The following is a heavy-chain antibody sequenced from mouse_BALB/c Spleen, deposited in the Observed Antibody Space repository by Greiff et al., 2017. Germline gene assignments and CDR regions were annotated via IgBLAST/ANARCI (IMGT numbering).Heavy chain of an antibody. CDR1: GFCLTSYG. D-gene: IGHD1-2*01. CDR2: IWSGVHT. J-gene: IGHJ4*01. CDR3: ARQLLRLLCDGE. Sequence: VMLVESGPGLVQPSQSLSITCTFSGFCLTSYGVHWERHSPGKGLEWLGVIWSGVHTDYNAAFISRLSIIKDNSKSQVFFKMNSLQADDTAIYYSARQLLRLLCDGEGGQGTSVTVSA. V-gene: IGHV2-2-1*01.